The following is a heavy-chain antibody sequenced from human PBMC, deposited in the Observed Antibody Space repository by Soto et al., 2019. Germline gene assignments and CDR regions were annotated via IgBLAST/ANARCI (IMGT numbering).Heavy chain of an antibody. D-gene: IGHD3-3*01. Sequence: EVQLVESGGGLVQPGGSLKLSCAASGFTFSGSAMHWVRQASGKGLEWVXXXRSKGNNYATAYGASLKGRFTISRDDSKNTAYLQMNSLNTEDTAVYYCSRQASDFWSGKPQYYMDVWGKGTTVTVSS. V-gene: IGHV3-73*01. J-gene: IGHJ6*03. CDR3: SRQASDFWSGKPQYYMDV. CDR1: GFTFSGSA. CDR2: XRSKGNNYAT.